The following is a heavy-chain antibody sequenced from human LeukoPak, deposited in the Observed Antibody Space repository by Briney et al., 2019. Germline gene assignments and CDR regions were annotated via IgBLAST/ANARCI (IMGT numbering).Heavy chain of an antibody. Sequence: GGSLRLSCVASEFTFINYGMNWVRQAPGKGLEWVSYISGSSSSIYYADSVKGRITISRDNAKDSVYLHMNSLRAEDTAVYFCARDKVGTGYYFDYWGQGTLVTVSS. V-gene: IGHV3-48*04. CDR1: EFTFINYG. CDR3: ARDKVGTGYYFDY. CDR2: ISGSSSSI. D-gene: IGHD1-1*01. J-gene: IGHJ4*02.